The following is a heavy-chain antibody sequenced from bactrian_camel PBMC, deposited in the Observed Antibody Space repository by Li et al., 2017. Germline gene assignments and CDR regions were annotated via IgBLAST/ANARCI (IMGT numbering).Heavy chain of an antibody. CDR3: VRDPIIDYAH. V-gene: IGHV3S40*01. CDR1: GFTFSSYV. D-gene: IGHD1*01. Sequence: VQLVESGGSLVRTGGSLRLSCAASGFTFSSYVMTWVRQAPGKELEWVSAINSGGDRTWYADSVKGRFTISRDNAKNTVYLQMNSLKPEDTALYYCVRDPIIDYAHWGQGTQVTVS. J-gene: IGHJ4*01. CDR2: INSGGDRT.